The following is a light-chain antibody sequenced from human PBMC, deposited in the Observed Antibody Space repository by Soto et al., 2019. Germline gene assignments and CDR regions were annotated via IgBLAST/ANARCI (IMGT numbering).Light chain of an antibody. CDR1: RSNIGNNF. CDR2: RND. V-gene: IGLV1-47*01. CDR3: ATWDDTLTTLV. Sequence: QLVLTQPPSASGTPGQRVTMSCSGSRSNIGNNFVSWYQQVPGMAPKLLIYRNDQRPSGVPDRFSGSKSAPSASLAITGLRSEDEADYFCATWDDTLTTLVFGRGTKLTVL. J-gene: IGLJ3*02.